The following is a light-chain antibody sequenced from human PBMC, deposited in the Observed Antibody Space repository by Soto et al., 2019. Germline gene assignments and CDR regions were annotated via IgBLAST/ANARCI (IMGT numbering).Light chain of an antibody. CDR3: SSYTSSSSSYVV. CDR1: SSDVGGYNY. Sequence: QSALTQPASVSGSPGQSITISCTGTSSDVGGYNYVSWYQQHPGKAPKLMIYDVSNRPSGVSNRFSGSKSGNTASLTISGLRAEDEDDDYCSSYTSSSSSYVVFGGGTKLTVL. V-gene: IGLV2-14*01. J-gene: IGLJ2*01. CDR2: DVS.